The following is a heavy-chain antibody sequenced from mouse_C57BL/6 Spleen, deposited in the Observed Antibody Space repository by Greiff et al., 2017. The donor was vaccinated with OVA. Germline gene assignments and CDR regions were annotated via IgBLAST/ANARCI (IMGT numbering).Heavy chain of an antibody. CDR1: GYAFSSSW. CDR2: IYPGDGDT. V-gene: IGHV1-82*01. J-gene: IGHJ4*01. CDR3: SVSSYYAMDY. Sequence: QVQLQQSGPELVKPGASVKISCKASGYAFSSSWMNWVKQRPGKGLEWIGRIYPGDGDTNYNGKFKGKATLTADKSSSPAYMQLSSLTSEDSAVSFCSVSSYYAMDYWGQGTSVTVSS.